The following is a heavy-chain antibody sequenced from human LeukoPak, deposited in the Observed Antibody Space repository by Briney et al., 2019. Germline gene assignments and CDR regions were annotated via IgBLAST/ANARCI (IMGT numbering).Heavy chain of an antibody. D-gene: IGHD7-27*01. Sequence: GGSLRLSCAASGLIFSDYYMSWIRQAPGKGLEWVSYISSSGGSLYYADSVKGRFTISRDNAKNSLYLQMNSLRVEDTAVYYCAIPPGELGIGGAFDLWGQGTMVTVSS. J-gene: IGHJ3*01. CDR3: AIPPGELGIGGAFDL. CDR1: GLIFSDYY. CDR2: ISSSGGSL. V-gene: IGHV3-11*01.